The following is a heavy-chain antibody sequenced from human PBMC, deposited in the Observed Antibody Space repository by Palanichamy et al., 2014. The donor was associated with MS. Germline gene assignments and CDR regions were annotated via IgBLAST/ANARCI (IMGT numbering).Heavy chain of an antibody. Sequence: QVQLQQWGAGLLKPSETLSLTCAVSGGSFTGYFWNWIRQPPGKGPEWIGQINHSGSTNYNPSLKGRVILSVDTSKSEFSLKLSSVTAADTAVYYCARGRGRNDILSRGSFDYWGQGTLLTVSS. D-gene: IGHD3-9*01. V-gene: IGHV4-34*01. CDR2: INHSGST. J-gene: IGHJ4*02. CDR3: ARGRGRNDILSRGSFDY. CDR1: GGSFTGYF.